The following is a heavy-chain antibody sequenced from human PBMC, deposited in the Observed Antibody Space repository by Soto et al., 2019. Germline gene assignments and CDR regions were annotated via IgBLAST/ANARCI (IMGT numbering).Heavy chain of an antibody. D-gene: IGHD2-2*01. Sequence: SGGSLRLSCAGSGFAFNNYGINWVRQAPGKGLEWVSSISKSDYTYYSDSVKGRFAISRDNAKSSVSLQMNTLRVEDTAVYYCAREDSIIIPAVSDFWGQGTLVTVSS. CDR3: AREDSIIIPAVSDF. CDR2: ISKSDYT. CDR1: GFAFNNYG. J-gene: IGHJ4*02. V-gene: IGHV3-21*01.